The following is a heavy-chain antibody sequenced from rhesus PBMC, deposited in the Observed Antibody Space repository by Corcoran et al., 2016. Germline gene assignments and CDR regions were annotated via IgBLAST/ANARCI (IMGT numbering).Heavy chain of an antibody. Sequence: QVTLKESGPALVKPTQTLTLTCTFSGFSLSTSGMRVSWIRQPPGKALEGLARSDWEDDKYYSTSRRSRLTISKDTSKNQVVLTMPNVDPVDTATYYCARRNFYGSGYDYWGQGVLVTVSS. CDR2: SDWEDDK. V-gene: IGHV2S2*01. D-gene: IGHD3-28*01. CDR3: ARRNFYGSGYDY. CDR1: GFSLSTSGMR. J-gene: IGHJ4*01.